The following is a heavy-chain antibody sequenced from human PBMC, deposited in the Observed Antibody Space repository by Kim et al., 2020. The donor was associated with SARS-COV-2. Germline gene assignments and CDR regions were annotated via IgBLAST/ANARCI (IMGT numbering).Heavy chain of an antibody. D-gene: IGHD3-10*01. CDR3: ARVGVITMVRGVRRGAWFDP. Sequence: SETLSLTCAVYGGSFSGYYWSWIRQPPGKGLEWIGEINHSGSTNYNPSLKSRVTISVDTSKNQFSLKLSSVTAADTAVYYCARVGVITMVRGVRRGAWFDPWGQGTLVTVSS. CDR1: GGSFSGYY. V-gene: IGHV4-34*01. CDR2: INHSGST. J-gene: IGHJ5*02.